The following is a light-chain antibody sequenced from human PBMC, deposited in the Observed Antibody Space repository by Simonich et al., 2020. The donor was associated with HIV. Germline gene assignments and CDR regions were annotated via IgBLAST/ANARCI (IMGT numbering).Light chain of an antibody. CDR3: ISYTTSTTWV. CDR2: DVR. J-gene: IGLJ3*02. CDR1: SSDVGGYNY. Sequence: QSALTQPASVSGSPGQSITISCTGTSSDVGGYNYVSRYQQHPGKAPKLMIFDVRKRPSGVSRRFSGSKSGNTASRTISGLQAEDEADYYCISYTTSTTWVFGGGTKLTVL. V-gene: IGLV2-14*03.